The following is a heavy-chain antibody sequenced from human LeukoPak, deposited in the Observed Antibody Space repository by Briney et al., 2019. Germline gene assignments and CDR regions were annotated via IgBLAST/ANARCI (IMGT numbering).Heavy chain of an antibody. J-gene: IGHJ3*01. CDR1: GGSISSSSYY. V-gene: IGHV4-39*07. CDR3: AKPSNYYGSATDAFDF. Sequence: SETLSLTCTVSGGSISSSSYYWGWIRQPPGKGLEWIGNIYYSGSTYYNPSLKSRVTISVDTSKNHFSLKLNSVTAADTAVYYCAKPSNYYGSATDAFDFWGQGTMVTVSS. D-gene: IGHD3-10*01. CDR2: IYYSGST.